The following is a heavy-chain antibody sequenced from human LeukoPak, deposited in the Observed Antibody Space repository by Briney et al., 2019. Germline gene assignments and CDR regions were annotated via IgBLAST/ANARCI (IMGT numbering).Heavy chain of an antibody. Sequence: GGFLRLSCAASGFTFSSYTMNWVRQAPGKGLEWVSSISSSSTYIYYADSVKGRFTISRDNAKNSLYLQMNSLRAEDTARGGRGGVSGYYYYGMDVWGQGTTVTVSS. CDR3: GGVSGYYYYGMDV. CDR2: ISSSSTYI. J-gene: IGHJ6*02. CDR1: GFTFSSYT. V-gene: IGHV3-21*01. D-gene: IGHD2-15*01.